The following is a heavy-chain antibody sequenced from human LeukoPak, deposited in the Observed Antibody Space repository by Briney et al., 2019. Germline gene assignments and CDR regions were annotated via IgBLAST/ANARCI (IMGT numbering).Heavy chain of an antibody. J-gene: IGHJ4*02. CDR3: ARGLYYGSGSYYYFDY. Sequence: SETLSLTCTVSGGSISSSSYYWGWIRQPPGKGLEWIGSIYYSGSTNYNPSLKSRVTISVDTSKNQFSLKLSSVTAAGTAVYYCARGLYYGSGSYYYFDYWGQGTLVTVSS. V-gene: IGHV4-39*07. D-gene: IGHD3-10*01. CDR2: IYYSGST. CDR1: GGSISSSSYY.